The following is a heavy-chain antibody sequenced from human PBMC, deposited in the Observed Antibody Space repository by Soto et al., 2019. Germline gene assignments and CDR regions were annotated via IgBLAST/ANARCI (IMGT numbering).Heavy chain of an antibody. J-gene: IGHJ1*01. CDR3: ARGGPGFYGDSEYFQH. CDR2: IIPIFGTA. V-gene: IGHV1-69*01. D-gene: IGHD4-17*01. Sequence: QVQLVQSGAEVKKPGSSVKVSCKASGGTFSSYAISWVRQAPGQGLEWMGGIIPIFGTANYAQKFQGRVTITADESTSTDYMELSSLRSEDTALYYCARGGPGFYGDSEYFQHWGQGTLVTVSS. CDR1: GGTFSSYA.